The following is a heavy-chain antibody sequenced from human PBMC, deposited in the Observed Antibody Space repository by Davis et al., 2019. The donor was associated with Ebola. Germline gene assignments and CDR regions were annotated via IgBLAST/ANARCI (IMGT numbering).Heavy chain of an antibody. CDR2: ISSSGSTI. Sequence: GESLKISCAASGFTFSSYAMSWVRQAPGKGLEWVSYISSSGSTIYYADSVKGRFTISRDNAKNSLYLQMNSLRAEDTAVYYCARDHYGDYLLWYDYWGQGTLVTVSS. D-gene: IGHD4-17*01. CDR3: ARDHYGDYLLWYDY. CDR1: GFTFSSYA. V-gene: IGHV3-48*04. J-gene: IGHJ4*02.